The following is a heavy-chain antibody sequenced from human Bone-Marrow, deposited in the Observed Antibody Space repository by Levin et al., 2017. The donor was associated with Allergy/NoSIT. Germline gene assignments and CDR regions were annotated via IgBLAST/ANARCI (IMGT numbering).Heavy chain of an antibody. Sequence: SETLSLTCAVYGGSFSGYYWSWIRQPPGKGLEWIGEINHSGSTNYNPSLKSRVTISVDTSKNQFSLKLSSVTAADTAVYYCARASRLCTVTTVCWFDPWGQGTLVTVSS. CDR2: INHSGST. CDR1: GGSFSGYY. D-gene: IGHD4-17*01. J-gene: IGHJ5*02. V-gene: IGHV4-34*01. CDR3: ARASRLCTVTTVCWFDP.